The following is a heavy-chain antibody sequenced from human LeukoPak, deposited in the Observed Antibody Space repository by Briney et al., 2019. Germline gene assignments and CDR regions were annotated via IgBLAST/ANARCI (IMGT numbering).Heavy chain of an antibody. CDR3: ARDLRGARVY. J-gene: IGHJ4*02. D-gene: IGHD1-26*01. CDR1: GLNHSCHH. CDR2: LYSGGRT. V-gene: IGHV3-53*01. Sequence: PGGPLRHFCAASGLNHSCHHMRWVPQAPGRGREWALYLYSGGRTYYADSEKGRFTITRDYSKNTLYLQMNTPGAEYSAVYYCARDLRGARVYWGQGTMVTVSS.